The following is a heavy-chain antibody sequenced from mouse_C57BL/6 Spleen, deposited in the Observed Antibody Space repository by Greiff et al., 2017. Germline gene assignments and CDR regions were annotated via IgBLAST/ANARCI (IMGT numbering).Heavy chain of an antibody. V-gene: IGHV1-82*01. Sequence: VKLMESGPELVKPGASVKISCKASGYAFSSSWMNWVKQRPGKGLEGIGRIYPGDGDTNYNGKFKGKATLTADKSSSTAYMQLSSLTSEDSAVYVCARLDGNYVYYAMDYWGQGTSVTVSS. J-gene: IGHJ4*01. CDR2: IYPGDGDT. CDR1: GYAFSSSW. D-gene: IGHD2-1*01. CDR3: ARLDGNYVYYAMDY.